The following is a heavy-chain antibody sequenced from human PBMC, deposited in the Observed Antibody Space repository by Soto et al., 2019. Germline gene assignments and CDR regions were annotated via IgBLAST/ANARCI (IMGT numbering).Heavy chain of an antibody. CDR3: AKMASGGSYFDY. J-gene: IGHJ4*02. CDR1: SGSISSSNW. CDR2: VYHSGST. D-gene: IGHD6-25*01. V-gene: IGHV4-4*02. Sequence: SETLSLTCTVFSGSISSSNWWIWVRQPPGKGLEWIGEVYHSGSTNYNPSLRSRVTISVDKSKNQFSLNMSSVTAADTAVYYCAKMASGGSYFDYWGQGTLVTVSS.